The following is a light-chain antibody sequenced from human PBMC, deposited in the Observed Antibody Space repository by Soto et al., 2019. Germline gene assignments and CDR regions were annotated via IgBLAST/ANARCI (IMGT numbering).Light chain of an antibody. CDR1: QDISNY. J-gene: IGKJ3*01. Sequence: DIQLTQSPSSLSASVGDRVTITCQASQDISNYLNWYQHKPGKAPKLLIYDASNLEEGVPSRFSGGGSETDFTFTISSLQPEDIATYYCQQYDDPPFTFGPGTKVDIK. V-gene: IGKV1-33*01. CDR3: QQYDDPPFT. CDR2: DAS.